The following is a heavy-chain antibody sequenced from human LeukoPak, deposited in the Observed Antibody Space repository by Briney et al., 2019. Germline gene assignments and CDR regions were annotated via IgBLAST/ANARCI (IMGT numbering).Heavy chain of an antibody. CDR3: ATSAGSYYDSSGYYEKFDY. CDR2: ISYDGSNK. V-gene: IGHV3-30*19. J-gene: IGHJ4*02. Sequence: GGSLRLSCAASGFTFSSYGMHWVRQAPGKGLEWVAVISYDGSNKYYADSVKGRFTISRDNSKNTLYLQMNSLRAEDTAVYYCATSAGSYYDSSGYYEKFDYWGQGTLVTVSS. D-gene: IGHD3-22*01. CDR1: GFTFSSYG.